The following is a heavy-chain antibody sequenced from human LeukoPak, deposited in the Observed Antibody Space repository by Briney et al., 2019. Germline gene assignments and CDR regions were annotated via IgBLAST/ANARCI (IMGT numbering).Heavy chain of an antibody. CDR3: AKDQSADYTAFDI. V-gene: IGHV3-15*01. CDR1: GFTLTDAW. J-gene: IGHJ3*02. D-gene: IGHD4-11*01. Sequence: GGSLRLSCAASGFTLTDAWVSWVRQPPGKGLEWVGHLKSKTDGGTTDYAAPVKGRFTISRDGSKNTLYLQMNSLRAEDTAVYYCAKDQSADYTAFDIWGQGTMVTVSS. CDR2: LKSKTDGGTT.